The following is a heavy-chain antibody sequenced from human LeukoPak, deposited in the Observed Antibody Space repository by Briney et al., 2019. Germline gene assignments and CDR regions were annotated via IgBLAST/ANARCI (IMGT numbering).Heavy chain of an antibody. CDR1: GFTFSSYG. V-gene: IGHV3-30*02. Sequence: PGGSLRLSCAASGFTFSSYGMSWVRQAPGKGLEWVAFVRYDGSNEYYADSVKGRFTISRDNSKNTLYLQMNSLRPEDTAVYYCAKTEEIAAAGAAFDYWGQGTLVTVSS. CDR2: VRYDGSNE. CDR3: AKTEEIAAAGAAFDY. J-gene: IGHJ4*02. D-gene: IGHD6-13*01.